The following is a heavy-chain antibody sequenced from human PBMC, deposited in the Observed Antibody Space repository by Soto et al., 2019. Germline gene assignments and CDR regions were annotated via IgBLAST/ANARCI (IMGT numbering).Heavy chain of an antibody. D-gene: IGHD5-12*01. CDR2: IYQSGST. J-gene: IGHJ4*02. V-gene: IGHV4-38-2*01. Sequence: SGTLSLTCAVSGYSISSGYYWGWIRQPPGKGLEWIGSIYQSGSTYYNPSLRSRVTISVDTSKDESSLTLSSGTAADTAVYFCARGYSGYDYNFDYWGQGVSVTVSS. CDR1: GYSISSGYY. CDR3: ARGYSGYDYNFDY.